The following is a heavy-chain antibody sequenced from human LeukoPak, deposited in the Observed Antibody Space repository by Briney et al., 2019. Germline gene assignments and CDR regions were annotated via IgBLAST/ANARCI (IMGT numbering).Heavy chain of an antibody. J-gene: IGHJ4*02. CDR1: GFTFSSYA. V-gene: IGHV3-23*01. Sequence: PGGSLRLSCAASGFTFSSYAMNWVRQAPGKGLEWVSAISGSGDTTYYAGSVKGRFTISRDNSKNTLYLQMDSLRAEDTAAYYCAKGDCSSTSCYFDYWGQGTLVTVSS. CDR2: ISGSGDTT. D-gene: IGHD2-2*01. CDR3: AKGDCSSTSCYFDY.